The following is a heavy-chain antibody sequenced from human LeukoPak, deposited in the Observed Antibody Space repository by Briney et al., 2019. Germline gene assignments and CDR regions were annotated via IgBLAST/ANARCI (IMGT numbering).Heavy chain of an antibody. J-gene: IGHJ3*02. Sequence: ASVKVSCKASGYTFTSYYMHWVRQAPGQGLGWMGIINPSGGSTSYAQKFQGRVTMTRDTSTSTVYMELSSLRSEDTAVYYCARVVPAPNAFDIWGQGTMVTVSS. CDR1: GYTFTSYY. D-gene: IGHD2-2*01. CDR2: INPSGGST. CDR3: ARVVPAPNAFDI. V-gene: IGHV1-46*01.